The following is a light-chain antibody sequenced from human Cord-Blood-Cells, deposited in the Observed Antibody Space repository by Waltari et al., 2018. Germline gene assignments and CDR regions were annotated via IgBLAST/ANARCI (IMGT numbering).Light chain of an antibody. CDR1: SSDVGGYNY. CDR2: DVS. Sequence: QSALTQPASVSGSPGQSITISCTGTSSDVGGYNYVSRYQQHPGKPPKLMIYDVSKRPSGVSNRFSGSKSGNTASLTISGLQAEDEADYYCSSYTSSSTLVFGGGTKLTVL. V-gene: IGLV2-14*01. J-gene: IGLJ3*02. CDR3: SSYTSSSTLV.